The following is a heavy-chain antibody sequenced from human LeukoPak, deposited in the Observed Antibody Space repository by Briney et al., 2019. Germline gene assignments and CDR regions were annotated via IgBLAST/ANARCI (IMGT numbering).Heavy chain of an antibody. J-gene: IGHJ4*02. Sequence: SETLSLTCTVSGGSISSYYWSWIRQPAGKGLEWIGRIYTSGSTNYNPSLKSRVTMSVDTSKNQFSLKLSSVTAADTAVYYCARDAYCSSSNCYGYYFDHWGQGTLVTVSS. CDR1: GGSISSYY. D-gene: IGHD2-2*01. CDR3: ARDAYCSSSNCYGYYFDH. CDR2: IYTSGST. V-gene: IGHV4-4*07.